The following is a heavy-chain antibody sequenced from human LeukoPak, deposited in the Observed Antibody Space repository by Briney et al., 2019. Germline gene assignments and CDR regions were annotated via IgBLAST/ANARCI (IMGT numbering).Heavy chain of an antibody. Sequence: SETLSLTCTVSGGSIGRSYFYWGWVRQPPGKGLEWIGFAYYTENTFYKPSLKSRVTISVDSSKNQFSLGLASLTAADSAVYYCAQLERRTAFDIWGPGTMVVVSS. CDR2: AYYTENT. V-gene: IGHV4-39*01. D-gene: IGHD1-1*01. CDR1: GGSIGRSYFY. CDR3: AQLERRTAFDI. J-gene: IGHJ3*02.